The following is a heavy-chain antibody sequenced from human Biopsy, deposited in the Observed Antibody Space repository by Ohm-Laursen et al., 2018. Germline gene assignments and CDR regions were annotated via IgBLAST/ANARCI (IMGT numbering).Heavy chain of an antibody. CDR2: IYYTGHT. J-gene: IGHJ4*02. D-gene: IGHD7-27*01. CDR1: GGSIKSYY. Sequence: TLTLTSPVSGGSIKSYYWNWIRQSPGKGLEWIGFIYYTGHTNYNPSLKSRATISVDTSKNQFSLKVISVTAADTAVYYCARLTGDPSYWGQGILVTVSS. CDR3: ARLTGDPSY. V-gene: IGHV4-59*01.